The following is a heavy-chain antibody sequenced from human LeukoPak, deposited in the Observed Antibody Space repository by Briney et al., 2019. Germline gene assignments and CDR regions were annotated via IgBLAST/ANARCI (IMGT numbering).Heavy chain of an antibody. V-gene: IGHV3-23*01. CDR1: GFTFSSYA. D-gene: IGHD3-22*01. Sequence: PGGSLRLSCAASGFTFSSYAMSWVRQAPGKGLEWVSVISGSGGNTYYADSVKGRFTISRDNSKNTLYLQMNSLRAEDTAVYYCAKDSSPYYDSSGYSDYWGQGTLVTVSS. CDR3: AKDSSPYYDSSGYSDY. CDR2: ISGSGGNT. J-gene: IGHJ4*02.